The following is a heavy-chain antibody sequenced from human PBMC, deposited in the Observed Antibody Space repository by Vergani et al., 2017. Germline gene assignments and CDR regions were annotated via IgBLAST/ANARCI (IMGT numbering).Heavy chain of an antibody. Sequence: QVQLVQSGAEVKKPGSSVKVSCKASGGTFSSYAISWVRQAPGRGLEWMGRIIPIFGTANYAQKFQGRVTITADESTSTAYMELSSLRSEDTAVYYCARDEGAIVVVPAAMDYYYYGMDVWGQGTTVTVSS. CDR3: ARDEGAIVVVPAAMDYYYYGMDV. CDR1: GGTFSSYA. D-gene: IGHD2-2*01. J-gene: IGHJ6*02. CDR2: IIPIFGTA. V-gene: IGHV1-69*13.